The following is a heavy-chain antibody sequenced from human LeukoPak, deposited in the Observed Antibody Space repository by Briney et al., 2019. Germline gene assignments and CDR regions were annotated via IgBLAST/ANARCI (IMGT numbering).Heavy chain of an antibody. CDR1: GGTFSSYA. CDR3: ARDWCDS. V-gene: IGHV1-46*01. Sequence: ASVKVSCKASGGTFSSYAISWVRQAPGQGLEWMGIINPSGGSTSYAQKFQGRVTMTRDTSTSTVYMELSSLRSEDTAVYYCARDWCDSWGQGTLVTVSS. CDR2: INPSGGST. J-gene: IGHJ5*01.